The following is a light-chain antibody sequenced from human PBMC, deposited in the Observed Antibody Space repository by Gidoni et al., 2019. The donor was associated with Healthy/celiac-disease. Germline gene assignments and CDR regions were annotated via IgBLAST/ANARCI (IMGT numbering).Light chain of an antibody. Sequence: DLVMTQSPLYLPVTPGEPASISCRSSQSLLHSNGYNYLDWYLQKPGQSPQLLIYLGSNRASGVPDRFSGSGSGTDFTLKISRVEAEDVGVYYCMQALQTPYTFAQXTKLEIK. CDR1: QSLLHSNGYNY. V-gene: IGKV2-28*01. CDR2: LGS. J-gene: IGKJ2*01. CDR3: MQALQTPYT.